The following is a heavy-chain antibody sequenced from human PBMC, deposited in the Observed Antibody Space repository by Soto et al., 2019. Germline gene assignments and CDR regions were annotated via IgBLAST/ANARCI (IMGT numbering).Heavy chain of an antibody. CDR1: GFTFSSYE. CDR2: ISSNGSTI. D-gene: IGHD2-21*02. V-gene: IGHV3-48*03. J-gene: IGHJ3*02. Sequence: GGSLRLSCAASGFTFSSYEMNWVRQAPGKGLEWVSYISSNGSTIYYADSVKGRFTISRDNAKNSLYLQMNSLRAEDTAVYYCARVGATGGAFDIWGQGTMVTVSS. CDR3: ARVGATGGAFDI.